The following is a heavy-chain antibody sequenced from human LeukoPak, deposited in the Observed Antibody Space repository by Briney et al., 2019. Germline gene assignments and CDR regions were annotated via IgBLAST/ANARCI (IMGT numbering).Heavy chain of an antibody. V-gene: IGHV3-7*01. D-gene: IGHD3-10*02. Sequence: GGSLRLSCAASGFTFSSYWMSWVRQAPGKGLEWVANIKQDGSEKYYVDSVKGRFTISRGNAKNSLYLQMNSLRADDTAVYYCARSDVTGPAYNWFDSWGQGTLVTVSS. CDR1: GFTFSSYW. CDR3: ARSDVTGPAYNWFDS. J-gene: IGHJ5*01. CDR2: IKQDGSEK.